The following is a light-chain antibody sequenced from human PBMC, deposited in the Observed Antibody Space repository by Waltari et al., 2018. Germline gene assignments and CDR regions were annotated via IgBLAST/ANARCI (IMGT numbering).Light chain of an antibody. CDR1: RILCSSNNRNC. Sequence: DIVMTQSPDSLAVSLGERATINCKSSRILCSSNNRNCLAWYQQKPGQPPKLLAYWASTRESGVPDRFSTRWSRTDSTLTISRLQAEDVADYYCQQYSNTPLTFGGGTRVEIK. CDR3: QQYSNTPLT. V-gene: IGKV4-1*01. CDR2: WAS. J-gene: IGKJ4*01.